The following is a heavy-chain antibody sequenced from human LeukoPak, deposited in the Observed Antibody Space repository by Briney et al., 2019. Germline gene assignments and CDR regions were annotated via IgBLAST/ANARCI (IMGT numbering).Heavy chain of an antibody. CDR3: ARSPYYGSGSYQLGFDY. J-gene: IGHJ4*02. Sequence: SETLSLTCTVSGGSISSGGYYWSWIRQHPGKGLEWIGYIYYSGSTYYNPSLKSRVTISVDTSKNQFSLKLSSVTAADTAVYYCARSPYYGSGSYQLGFDYWGQGTQVTVSS. CDR2: IYYSGST. CDR1: GGSISSGGYY. D-gene: IGHD3-10*01. V-gene: IGHV4-31*03.